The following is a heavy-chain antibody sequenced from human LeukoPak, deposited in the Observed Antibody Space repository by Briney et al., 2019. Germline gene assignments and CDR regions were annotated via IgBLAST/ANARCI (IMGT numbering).Heavy chain of an antibody. CDR2: IYTSGST. J-gene: IGHJ5*02. D-gene: IGHD2-15*01. Sequence: SETLSLTCTVSGGSISSYYWSWIRQPAGKGLEWIGRIYTSGSTNYNPSLKSRVTMSVDTSKNQFSLKLSSVTAADTAVYYCARGVVVDVEIGNWFDPWGQGNLVTVSS. CDR3: ARGVVVDVEIGNWFDP. V-gene: IGHV4-4*07. CDR1: GGSISSYY.